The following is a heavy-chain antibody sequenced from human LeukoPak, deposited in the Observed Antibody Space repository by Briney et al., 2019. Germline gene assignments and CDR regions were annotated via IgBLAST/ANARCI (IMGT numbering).Heavy chain of an antibody. V-gene: IGHV3-23*01. CDR2: ISGSGGST. Sequence: GGSLRLSCTGSGFTFSSNDMSWVRQAPGKGLEWVSAISGSGGSTYYADSVKGRFTISRDNSKNTLYLQMNSLRAEDTAVYYCAEGYRGYSYGYDYWGQGTLVTVSS. J-gene: IGHJ4*02. D-gene: IGHD5-18*01. CDR3: AEGYRGYSYGYDY. CDR1: GFTFSSND.